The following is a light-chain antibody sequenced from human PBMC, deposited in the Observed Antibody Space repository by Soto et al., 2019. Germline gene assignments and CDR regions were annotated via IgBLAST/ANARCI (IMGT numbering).Light chain of an antibody. CDR3: SSYTSSSTLE. J-gene: IGLJ2*01. CDR1: SSDVGGYNY. V-gene: IGLV2-14*01. Sequence: QSALTQPASVSGSPGRSITMSCTGTSSDVGGYNYVSWYQQHPGKAPKLMIYDVSNRPSGVSNRFSGSKSGNTASLTISGLQAEDEADYYCSSYTSSSTLEFGGGTKLTVL. CDR2: DVS.